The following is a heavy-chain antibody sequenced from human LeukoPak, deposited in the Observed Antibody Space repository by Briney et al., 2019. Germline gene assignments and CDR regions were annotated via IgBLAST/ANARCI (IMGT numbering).Heavy chain of an antibody. Sequence: PGGSLRLSCAASGVSVTTYAMRWVRQAPGKGLEWVSAITGTEDATYHADSVKGRFTIARDRSKNTLYLEMNGLRAEDTAVYHCAKSRSVAGAFDIRGHGAMVTVSS. J-gene: IGHJ3*02. D-gene: IGHD6-19*01. CDR3: AKSRSVAGAFDI. CDR2: ITGTEDAT. V-gene: IGHV3-23*01. CDR1: GVSVTTYA.